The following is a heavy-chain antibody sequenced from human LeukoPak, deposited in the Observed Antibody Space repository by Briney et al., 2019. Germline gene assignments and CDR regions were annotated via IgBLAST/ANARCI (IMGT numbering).Heavy chain of an antibody. CDR1: GFTFSSYA. CDR2: ISGSGGST. J-gene: IGHJ4*02. Sequence: GGSLRLPCAASGFTFSSYAMSWVRQAPGKGLEWVSAISGSGGSTYYADSVKGRFTISRDNSKNTLYLQMNSLRAEDTAVYYCANRYSRPGNRGGWGQGTLVTVSS. V-gene: IGHV3-23*01. D-gene: IGHD5-18*01. CDR3: ANRYSRPGNRGG.